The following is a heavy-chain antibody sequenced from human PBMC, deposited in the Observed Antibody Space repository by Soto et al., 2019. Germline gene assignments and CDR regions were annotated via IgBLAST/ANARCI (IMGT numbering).Heavy chain of an antibody. CDR2: IGPASGDT. D-gene: IGHD3-10*01. CDR3: GRGRSGQLVVFY. V-gene: IGHV1-2*02. Sequence: ASVKVSCKASGYTFTGHYIHWVRQAPGQGPEWMGEIGPASGDTRYAQKFQGRVTMTRDTSITTVYMELNNLSPDDTAVYYCGRGRSGQLVVFYWGQGTPVTISS. CDR1: GYTFTGHY. J-gene: IGHJ4*02.